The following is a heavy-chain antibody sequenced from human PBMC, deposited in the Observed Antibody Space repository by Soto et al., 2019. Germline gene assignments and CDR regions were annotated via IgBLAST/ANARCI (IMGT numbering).Heavy chain of an antibody. J-gene: IGHJ4*02. CDR2: ISYDGSNK. V-gene: IGHV3-30-3*01. Sequence: PGGSLRLSCAASGFTFSSYAMHWVRQAPGKGLEWVAVISYDGSNKYYADSVKGRFTISRDNSKNTLYLQMNSLRAEDTAVYYCARDGRVTMVRGVIITPAHFDYWGQGTLVTVSS. D-gene: IGHD3-10*01. CDR3: ARDGRVTMVRGVIITPAHFDY. CDR1: GFTFSSYA.